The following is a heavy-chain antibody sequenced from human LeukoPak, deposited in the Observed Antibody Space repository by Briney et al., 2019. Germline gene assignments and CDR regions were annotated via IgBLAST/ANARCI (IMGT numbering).Heavy chain of an antibody. J-gene: IGHJ4*02. Sequence: ASVKVSCKASRYTFTNYHINWVRQASGQELDGMTWINPDTGDKGYARKFQDRVTITTDTSISTAYMELSSLSSEDTAVYFCARTTSMTASGYDYWGQGTLVTVSS. D-gene: IGHD2-21*02. CDR3: ARTTSMTASGYDY. CDR2: INPDTGDK. V-gene: IGHV1-8*03. CDR1: RYTFTNYH.